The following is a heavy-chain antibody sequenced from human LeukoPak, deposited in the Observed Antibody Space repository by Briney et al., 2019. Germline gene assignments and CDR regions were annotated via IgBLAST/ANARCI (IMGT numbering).Heavy chain of an antibody. J-gene: IGHJ4*02. CDR1: GFTFSTYA. CDR3: AKLVGTPGGY. Sequence: GGSLRLSCAASGFTFSTYAMSWVRQAPGKGLEWVSAISGNSGSTNYADSVKGRFTISRDNPKDTLYLQMSSLRLEDTAVYYCAKLVGTPGGYWGQGTLVTVSS. CDR2: ISGNSGST. D-gene: IGHD1-26*01. V-gene: IGHV3-23*01.